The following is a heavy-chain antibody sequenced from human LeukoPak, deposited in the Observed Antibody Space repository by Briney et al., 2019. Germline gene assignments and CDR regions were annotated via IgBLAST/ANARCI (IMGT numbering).Heavy chain of an antibody. V-gene: IGHV1-2*04. J-gene: IGHJ4*02. D-gene: IGHD6-19*01. CDR1: GYTFTGYY. CDR3: ARTSVAVAGTFDY. Sequence: GASVKVSCKASGYTFTGYYMHWVRQAPGQGLEWMGWINPNSGGTNYAQKFQGWFTMTRDTSISTAYMELSRLRSDDTAVYYCARTSVAVAGTFDYWGQGTLVTVSS. CDR2: INPNSGGT.